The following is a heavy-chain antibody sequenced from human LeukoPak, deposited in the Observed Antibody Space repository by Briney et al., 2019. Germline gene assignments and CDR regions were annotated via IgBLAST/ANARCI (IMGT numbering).Heavy chain of an antibody. D-gene: IGHD1-1*01. J-gene: IGHJ6*03. Sequence: GGSLRLSCAASGFTFDDYAMHWVRQAPGKGLEWVSGISWNSGSIGYADSVKGRFTISRDNAKNSLYLQMNSLRAEDTAVYYCARTYHYYYYMDVWGKGTTVTVSS. V-gene: IGHV3-9*01. CDR1: GFTFDDYA. CDR2: ISWNSGSI. CDR3: ARTYHYYYYMDV.